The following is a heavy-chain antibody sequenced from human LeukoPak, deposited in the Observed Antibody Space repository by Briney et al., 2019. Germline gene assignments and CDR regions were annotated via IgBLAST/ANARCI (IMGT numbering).Heavy chain of an antibody. V-gene: IGHV3-7*01. Sequence: SGGSLRLSCAASGFTFSTYSMSWVRQAPGKGLEWVANIKQDGSEKYYVDSVKGRFTISRDNAKKSLYLQMNSLRAEDTAVYYCARENYDFWSGYGNYYYCYMDVWGKGTTVTVSS. D-gene: IGHD3-3*01. CDR3: ARENYDFWSGYGNYYYCYMDV. CDR2: IKQDGSEK. J-gene: IGHJ6*03. CDR1: GFTFSTYS.